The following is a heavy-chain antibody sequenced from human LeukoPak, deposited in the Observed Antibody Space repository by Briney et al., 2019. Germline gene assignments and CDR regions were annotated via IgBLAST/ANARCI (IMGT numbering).Heavy chain of an antibody. V-gene: IGHV1-18*01. D-gene: IGHD3-22*01. CDR3: ARDQKSFTYYYDSSGYYYWFDP. CDR1: GYTFTSYG. Sequence: ASVKVSCKASGYTFTSYGISWVRQAPGQGLEWMGWISAYNGNTNYAQKFQGRVTITADKSTSTAYMELSSLRSEDTAVYYCARDQKSFTYYYDSSGYYYWFDPWGQGTLVTVSS. J-gene: IGHJ5*02. CDR2: ISAYNGNT.